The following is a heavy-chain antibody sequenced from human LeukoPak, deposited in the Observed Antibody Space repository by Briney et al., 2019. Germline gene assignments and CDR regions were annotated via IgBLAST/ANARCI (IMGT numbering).Heavy chain of an antibody. D-gene: IGHD2-2*01. Sequence: GGSLRPACAASGSTFSNAWMSWVRQAPGKGLGWVGRIKSKADGGTTDYAAPVKGRFTISRDDSKNTLYLQMNSLKTEDTAVYCCTTWPAAHINFVRWVRGSLVTVSS. CDR2: IKSKADGGTT. V-gene: IGHV3-15*01. CDR3: TTWPAAHINFVR. CDR1: GSTFSNAW. J-gene: IGHJ4*02.